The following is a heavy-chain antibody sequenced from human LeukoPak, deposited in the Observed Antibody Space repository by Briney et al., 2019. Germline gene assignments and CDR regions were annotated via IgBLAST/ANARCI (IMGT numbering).Heavy chain of an antibody. V-gene: IGHV1-18*01. D-gene: IGHD6-13*01. J-gene: IGHJ4*02. CDR2: ISAYNGNT. CDR1: GYTFTSYA. Sequence: ASVKVSCKASGYTFTSYAISWVRQAPGQGLEWMGWISAYNGNTNYAQKLQGRVTMTTDTSTSTAYMELRSLRSDDTAVYYCARVGIAAAGTIDVDYWGQGTLVTVSS. CDR3: ARVGIAAAGTIDVDY.